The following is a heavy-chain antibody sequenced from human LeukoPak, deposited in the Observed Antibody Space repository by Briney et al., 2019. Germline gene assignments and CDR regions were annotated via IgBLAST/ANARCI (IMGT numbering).Heavy chain of an antibody. Sequence: GGSLRLSCAASGFTFSSYSMNWVRQAPGKGLEWVSSIRGSSSYIYYADSVKGRFTISRDNAKNSLYLQMNSLRAEDTAVYYCARGSGVVITPDAFDIWGQGTMVTVSS. CDR3: ARGSGVVITPDAFDI. J-gene: IGHJ3*02. CDR2: IRGSSSYI. CDR1: GFTFSSYS. V-gene: IGHV3-21*01. D-gene: IGHD3-3*01.